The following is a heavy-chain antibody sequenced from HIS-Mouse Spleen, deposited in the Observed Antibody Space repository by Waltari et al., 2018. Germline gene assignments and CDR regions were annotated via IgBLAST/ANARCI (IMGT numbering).Heavy chain of an antibody. CDR3: AREIPYSSSWYDWYFDL. D-gene: IGHD6-13*01. J-gene: IGHJ2*01. CDR1: GGSISSSSYY. Sequence: QLHLQESVPGLVKPSETLSLTCTVAGGSISSSSYYWGWIRQPPGKGLEWIGSIYYSGSTYYNPSLKSRVTISVDTSKNQFSLKLSSVTAADTAVYYCAREIPYSSSWYDWYFDLWGRGTLVTVSS. CDR2: IYYSGST. V-gene: IGHV4-39*07.